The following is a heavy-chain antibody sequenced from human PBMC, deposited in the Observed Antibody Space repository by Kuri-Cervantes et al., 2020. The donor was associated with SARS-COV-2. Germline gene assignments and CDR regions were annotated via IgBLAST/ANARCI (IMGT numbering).Heavy chain of an antibody. CDR3: AKVSWGYYFDY. J-gene: IGHJ4*02. Sequence: ETLSLTCAASGFTFSSYAMSWVRQAPGKGLEWVSAISGSGGSTYYADSVKGRFTISRDNSENTLYLQMNSLRAEDTAVYYCAKVSWGYYFDYWGQGTLVTVSS. D-gene: IGHD3-16*01. V-gene: IGHV3-23*01. CDR2: ISGSGGST. CDR1: GFTFSSYA.